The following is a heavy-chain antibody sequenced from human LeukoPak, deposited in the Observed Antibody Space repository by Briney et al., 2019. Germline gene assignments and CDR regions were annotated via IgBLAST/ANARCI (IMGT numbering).Heavy chain of an antibody. CDR3: ARAGRVDY. Sequence: GGSLRLSCAASGFTFSTYWMTWVRQAPGKGLEWVANIKQDGSEKYYGDSLKGRFTISRDDAKNSLYLQMNSLRVEDTAVYYCARAGRVDYWGQGTLVTVSS. J-gene: IGHJ4*02. V-gene: IGHV3-7*05. D-gene: IGHD1-26*01. CDR1: GFTFSTYW. CDR2: IKQDGSEK.